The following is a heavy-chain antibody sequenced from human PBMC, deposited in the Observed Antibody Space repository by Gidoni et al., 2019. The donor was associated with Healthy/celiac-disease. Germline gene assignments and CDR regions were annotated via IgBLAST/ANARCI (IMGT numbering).Heavy chain of an antibody. CDR2: IYTSGST. CDR3: ARSVGYCSGGSCYEPDAFDI. CDR1: GGPISSYY. J-gene: IGHJ3*02. Sequence: QVQLQESGPGLVKPSETLSLTCTVSGGPISSYYWSWIRQPAGKGLEWIGRIYTSGSTNYNPSLKSRVTMSVDTSKNQFSLKLSSVTAADTAVYYCARSVGYCSGGSCYEPDAFDIWGQGTMVTVSS. D-gene: IGHD2-15*01. V-gene: IGHV4-4*07.